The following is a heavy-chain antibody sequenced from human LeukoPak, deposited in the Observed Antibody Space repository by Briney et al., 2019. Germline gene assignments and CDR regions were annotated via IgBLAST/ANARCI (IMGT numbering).Heavy chain of an antibody. CDR3: AHRGGIAATGTGFDY. J-gene: IGHJ4*02. V-gene: IGHV2-5*02. Sequence: PGPTLGQPTLSLTLTCTFSGLVLSTRCMSVGWIPQPPGKALEWLALTYWDDDKRYSPSLKSRLTITKDTSKNQVVFTMTNMDPVDTATYYCAHRGGIAATGTGFDYWGQGTLVTVSS. D-gene: IGHD6-13*01. CDR2: TYWDDDK. CDR1: GLVLSTRCMS.